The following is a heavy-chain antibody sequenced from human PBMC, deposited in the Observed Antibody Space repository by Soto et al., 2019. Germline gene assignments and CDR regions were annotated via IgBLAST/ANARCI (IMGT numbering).Heavy chain of an antibody. CDR1: GFTFSSYG. CDR2: ISYDGSNK. CDR3: AKVGSRLQLWSFLHY. J-gene: IGHJ4*02. D-gene: IGHD5-18*01. Sequence: QVQLVESGGGVVQPGRSLRLSCAASGFTFSSYGMHWVRQAPGKGLEWVAVISYDGSNKYYADSVKGRFTISRDNSKNTLYLQMNSLRAEDTAGYYCAKVGSRLQLWSFLHYWGQGTLVTVSS. V-gene: IGHV3-30*18.